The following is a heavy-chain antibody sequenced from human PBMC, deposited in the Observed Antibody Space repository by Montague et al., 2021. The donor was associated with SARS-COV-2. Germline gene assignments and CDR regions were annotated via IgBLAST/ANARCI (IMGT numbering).Heavy chain of an antibody. CDR1: GFTFSMFP. Sequence: SLRLSCAASGFTFSMFPMNWVRQAPGRGLEWVSTISHSGGGRFYADSVKGRFTISRDNSKNALYLEMTSLRADDTAVYYCAKEGLGYCTSIGDGMDLWGHETTVTVSS. V-gene: IGHV3-23*01. J-gene: IGHJ6*02. CDR3: AKEGLGYCTSIGDGMDL. CDR2: ISHSGGGR. D-gene: IGHD2-2*01.